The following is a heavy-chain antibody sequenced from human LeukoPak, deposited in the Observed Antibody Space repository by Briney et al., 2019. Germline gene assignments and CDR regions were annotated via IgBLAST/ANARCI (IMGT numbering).Heavy chain of an antibody. CDR1: GFTFSSYW. J-gene: IGHJ6*04. CDR2: IKQDGSEK. V-gene: IGHV3-7*01. D-gene: IGHD3-10*01. CDR3: GRDLLWLGEVMDV. Sequence: QPGGSLRLSCAASGFTFSSYWMSWVRQAPGKGLEWVANIKQDGSEKYYVDSVKGRFTISRDNAKNSLYLQMNSLRAEDTAVYCCGRDLLWLGEVMDVWGKGTTVTVSS.